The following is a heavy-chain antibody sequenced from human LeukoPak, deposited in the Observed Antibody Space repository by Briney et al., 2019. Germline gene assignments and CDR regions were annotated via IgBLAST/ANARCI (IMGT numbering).Heavy chain of an antibody. J-gene: IGHJ4*02. Sequence: PGGYLRLSCAASGFTFSSYWMSWVRQAPGKGLEWVANIRQDGSEKYYVDSVKGRFTISRDNAKNSLYLQMNSLRAEDTAVYYCARDEWQWLAHYWGQGTLVTVSS. CDR1: GFTFSSYW. V-gene: IGHV3-7*01. CDR3: ARDEWQWLAHY. D-gene: IGHD6-19*01. CDR2: IRQDGSEK.